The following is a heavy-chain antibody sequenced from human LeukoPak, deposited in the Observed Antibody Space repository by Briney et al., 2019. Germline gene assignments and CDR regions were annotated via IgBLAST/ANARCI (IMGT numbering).Heavy chain of an antibody. V-gene: IGHV4-34*01. CDR1: GESFSGYY. J-gene: IGHJ6*03. CDR2: VNHGGSA. CDR3: ARTMLYPPNYYYMDA. D-gene: IGHD2-8*01. Sequence: EPSETLSLTCAFYGESFSGYYWSWIRQPPGMGLEWIGDVNHGGSANYNPSLKSRVTMSVDTSKRQISLRLSSVTAADTAVYYCARTMLYPPNYYYMDAWGNGTTVTVSS.